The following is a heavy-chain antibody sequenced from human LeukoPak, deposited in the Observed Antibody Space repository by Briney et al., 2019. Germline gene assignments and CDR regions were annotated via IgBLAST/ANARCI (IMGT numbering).Heavy chain of an antibody. D-gene: IGHD3-10*01. J-gene: IGHJ4*02. Sequence: AGGSLRLSCAASGFTFSSYSMNWVRQAPGKGLEWVSSISRSSSYIYYADSVKGRFTISRDNAKNSLYLQMNSQRAEDTAVYYCARDRDYYVSGSTLYYFDYWGQGTLVTVSS. CDR1: GFTFSSYS. V-gene: IGHV3-21*01. CDR3: ARDRDYYVSGSTLYYFDY. CDR2: ISRSSSYI.